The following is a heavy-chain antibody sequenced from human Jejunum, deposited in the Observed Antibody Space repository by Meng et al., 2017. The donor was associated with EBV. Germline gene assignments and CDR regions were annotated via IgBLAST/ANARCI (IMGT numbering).Heavy chain of an antibody. J-gene: IGHJ4*02. CDR3: ARDKRGAGYCHDY. CDR1: GVTLEDYG. Sequence: VELVGLGGGGIRPGGALRIVCVASGVTLEDYGMNWVRQVPGKGVEWVATINWDGRRTGYADSVKGRFTISRDNAKNSLYLQMNSLRAEDTALYHCARDKRGAGYCHDYWGQGTLVTVSS. D-gene: IGHD2-2*03. V-gene: IGHV3-20*01. CDR2: INWDGRRT.